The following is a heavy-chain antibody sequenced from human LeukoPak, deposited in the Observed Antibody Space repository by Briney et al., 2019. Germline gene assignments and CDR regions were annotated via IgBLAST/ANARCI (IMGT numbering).Heavy chain of an antibody. CDR3: AKEGCSSTSCYPLGY. J-gene: IGHJ4*02. CDR1: GFTFSSYG. CDR2: ISGSGGST. Sequence: GGSLRLSCAASGFTFSSYGMSWVRQAPGKGLEWVSAISGSGGSTYYADSVKGRFTISRDNSENTLYLQMNSLRAEDTAVYYCAKEGCSSTSCYPLGYWGQGTLVTVSS. D-gene: IGHD2-2*01. V-gene: IGHV3-23*01.